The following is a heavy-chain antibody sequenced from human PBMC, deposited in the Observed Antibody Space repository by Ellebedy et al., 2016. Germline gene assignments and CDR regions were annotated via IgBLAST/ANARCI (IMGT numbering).Heavy chain of an antibody. D-gene: IGHD1-26*01. V-gene: IGHV3-23*01. CDR3: AKGGEWELLLWFFDY. J-gene: IGHJ4*02. CDR1: QFNFRSYG. Sequence: GGSLRLXXAASQFNFRSYGMSWVRQAPGKGLEWVSGISGSGTATYYAGSVKGRFTISRDNSKNTLYLQMNSLRAEDTAVYYCAKGGEWELLLWFFDYWGQGTLVTVSS. CDR2: ISGSGTAT.